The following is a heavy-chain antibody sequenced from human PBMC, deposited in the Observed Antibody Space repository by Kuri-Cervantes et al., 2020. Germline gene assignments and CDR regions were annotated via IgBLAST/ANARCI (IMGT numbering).Heavy chain of an antibody. CDR1: GYTLTELS. J-gene: IGHJ1*01. CDR2: FDPEDGET. V-gene: IGHV1-24*01. CDR3: AREAPTMYSSSWYGSGGIGGFQH. D-gene: IGHD6-13*01. Sequence: ASVKVSCKVSGYTLTELSMHWVRQAPGKGLEWMGGFDPEDGETIYAQKFQGRVTITADKSTSTAYMELSSLRSEDTAVYYCAREAPTMYSSSWYGSGGIGGFQHWGQGTLVTVSS.